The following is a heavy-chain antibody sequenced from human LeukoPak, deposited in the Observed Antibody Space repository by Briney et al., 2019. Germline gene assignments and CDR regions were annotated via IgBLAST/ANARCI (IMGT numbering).Heavy chain of an antibody. D-gene: IGHD1/OR15-1a*01. V-gene: IGHV3-30*02. J-gene: IGHJ6*02. CDR2: IRDDGSNK. Sequence: GGSLRLSCAASGFMFSEYGMHWVRQAPGKGLEWVAFIRDDGSNKLSADSVKGRFTISRDNSKNTVSLQMNSLRSEDTAIYYCARGYGIRTTDYYYYYGMDVWGQGTTVTVSS. CDR1: GFMFSEYG. CDR3: ARGYGIRTTDYYYYYGMDV.